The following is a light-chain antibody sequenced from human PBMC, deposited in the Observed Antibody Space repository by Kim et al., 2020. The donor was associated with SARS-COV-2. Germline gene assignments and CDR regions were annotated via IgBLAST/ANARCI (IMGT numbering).Light chain of an antibody. CDR1: SSDIVTYKH. J-gene: IGLJ2*01. CDR2: DIN. CDR3: SSYTTSSSYVV. V-gene: IGLV2-14*03. Sequence: QSALTQPASVSGSPGQSITISCTGTSSDIVTYKHVSWYQQHPGKAPKVIIYDINNRPSGVSARFSGFKSGNTASLTISGLQPEDEADYHCSSYTTSSSYVVFGGRTKFTVL.